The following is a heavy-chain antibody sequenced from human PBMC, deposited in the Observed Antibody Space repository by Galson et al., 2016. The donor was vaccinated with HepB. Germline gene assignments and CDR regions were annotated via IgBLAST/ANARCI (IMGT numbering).Heavy chain of an antibody. CDR3: GAWAAY. CDR2: IRSKNDGGTT. CDR1: GFTFGNAW. Sequence: SLRLSCAASGFTFGNAWMNWVRQAPGKGLEWVGRIRSKNDGGTTDYASPVQGRFTISRDDAKNTLCLQMNSLKSDDTALYYCGAWAAYWGQGTLVTVSS. D-gene: IGHD7-27*01. V-gene: IGHV3-15*01. J-gene: IGHJ4*02.